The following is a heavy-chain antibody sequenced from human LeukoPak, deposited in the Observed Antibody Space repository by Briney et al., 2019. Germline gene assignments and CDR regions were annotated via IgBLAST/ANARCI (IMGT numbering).Heavy chain of an antibody. V-gene: IGHV4-4*02. CDR3: ATSRVMNEYCLDY. CDR1: GGSMSSTKW. CDR2: IYHSGST. J-gene: IGHJ4*02. Sequence: SGTLSLTCAVSGGSMSSTKWWSWVRQPPGKGLEWIGEIYHSGSTNYNPSLKSRITISVDKSKNQVSLNLSSVTAADTAMYSCATSRVMNEYCLDYWAQGTLVTVSS. D-gene: IGHD1-1*01.